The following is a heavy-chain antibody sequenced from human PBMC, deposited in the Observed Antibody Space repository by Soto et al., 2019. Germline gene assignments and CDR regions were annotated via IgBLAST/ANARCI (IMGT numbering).Heavy chain of an antibody. CDR3: AKVVWVTSTLQAFDI. Sequence: GGSLRLSCAASGFTLAKYTMGWVRQAPGKGLEWVAESYSTGGTEYADAVKSRCTICRDNSKSTLYLQMDSLSAEDTAVYYCAKVVWVTSTLQAFDIWGLGTMVTV. CDR2: SYSTGGT. CDR1: GFTLAKYT. J-gene: IGHJ3*02. D-gene: IGHD4-4*01. V-gene: IGHV3-23*01.